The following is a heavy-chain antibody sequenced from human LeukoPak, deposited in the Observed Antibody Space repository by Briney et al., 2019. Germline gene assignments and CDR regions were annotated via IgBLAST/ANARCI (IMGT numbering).Heavy chain of an antibody. CDR2: IYHRGNT. D-gene: IGHD4-17*01. CDR1: GYSISSGFY. Sequence: PSETLSLTCTVSGYSISSGFYWGLIRQPPGKGVEWIGRIYHRGNTYYHPSLKSRVSISVDTSKNQFSLKLSSVTGADTAVYYCASPIMTTVTTSSNAFHIWGRGTMVTLSS. J-gene: IGHJ3*02. CDR3: ASPIMTTVTTSSNAFHI. V-gene: IGHV4-38-2*02.